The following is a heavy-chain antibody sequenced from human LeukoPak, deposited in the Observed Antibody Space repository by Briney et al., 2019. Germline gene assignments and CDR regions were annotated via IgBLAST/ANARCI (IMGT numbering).Heavy chain of an antibody. J-gene: IGHJ5*02. CDR3: ARRRPPMIGNWFDP. D-gene: IGHD3-16*01. V-gene: IGHV1-8*01. Sequence: ASVKVSCKASGYTFTSYDINWVRQATGQGLEWMGWMNPNSGNTSYAQKFQGRVTMTRNTSISTAYMELSSLRSEDTAVYYCARRRPPMIGNWFDPWGQGTLVTVSS. CDR1: GYTFTSYD. CDR2: MNPNSGNT.